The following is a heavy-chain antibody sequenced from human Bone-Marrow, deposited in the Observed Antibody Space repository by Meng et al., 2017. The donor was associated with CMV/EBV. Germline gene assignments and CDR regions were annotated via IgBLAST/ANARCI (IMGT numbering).Heavy chain of an antibody. Sequence: SETLPLTCTVSGGSISSYYWSWIRQPPGKGLEWIGYIYYSGSTNYNPSLKSRVTISVDTSKNQFSLKLSSVTAADTAVYYCASLHGYCSSTSCYTPWGQGTMVTVSS. CDR1: GGSISSYY. CDR2: IYYSGST. V-gene: IGHV4-59*01. D-gene: IGHD2-2*02. J-gene: IGHJ3*01. CDR3: ASLHGYCSSTSCYTP.